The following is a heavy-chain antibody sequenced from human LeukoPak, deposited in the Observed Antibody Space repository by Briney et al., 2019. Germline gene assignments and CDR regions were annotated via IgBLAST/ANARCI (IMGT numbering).Heavy chain of an antibody. D-gene: IGHD1-1*01. J-gene: IGHJ4*02. CDR1: GYSISRGYH. CDR2: IHHSGST. V-gene: IGHV4-38-2*01. Sequence: PSETLSLTCAVSGYSISRGYHWDWIRQPPGKGLEWIASIHHSGSTYYNPSLKSRVIMSVDTPKNQFSLKLSSVTAADTAVYYCARINWNPDYWGQGTLVTVSS. CDR3: ARINWNPDY.